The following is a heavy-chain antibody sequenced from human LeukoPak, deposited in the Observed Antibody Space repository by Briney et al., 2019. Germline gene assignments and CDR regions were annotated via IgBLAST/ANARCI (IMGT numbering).Heavy chain of an antibody. CDR1: GGSISSYY. J-gene: IGHJ4*02. CDR3: ARDLYDSSGYYLLFDY. CDR2: IYTSGST. Sequence: KPSETLSLTCTVSGGSISSYYWSWIRQPAGKGLEWIGRIYTSGSTNYNPSLKSRVTMSVDTSENQFSLKLSSVTAADTAVYYCARDLYDSSGYYLLFDYWGQGTLVTVSS. V-gene: IGHV4-4*07. D-gene: IGHD3-22*01.